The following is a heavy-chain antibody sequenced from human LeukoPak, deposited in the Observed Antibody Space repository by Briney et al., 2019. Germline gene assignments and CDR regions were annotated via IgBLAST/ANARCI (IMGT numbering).Heavy chain of an antibody. Sequence: SETLSLTCAVYGGSFSGYYWSWIRQPPGKGLEWIGEINHSGSTNYNPSLKSRVTISGDTSKNQFSLKLSSVTAADTAVYYCARDPTTVTKGLDIWGKGTMVTVSS. V-gene: IGHV4-34*01. J-gene: IGHJ3*02. CDR3: ARDPTTVTKGLDI. CDR1: GGSFSGYY. CDR2: INHSGST. D-gene: IGHD4-17*01.